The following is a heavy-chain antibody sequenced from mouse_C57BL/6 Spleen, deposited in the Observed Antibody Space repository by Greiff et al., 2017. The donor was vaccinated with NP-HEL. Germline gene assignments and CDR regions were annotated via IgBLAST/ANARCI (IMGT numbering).Heavy chain of an antibody. Sequence: EVMLVESGGGLVKPGGSLKLSCAASGFTFSDYGMHWVRQAPEQGLEWVAYISSGSSTIYYAHTVKGRFTISRDNAKNTLFLQMTSLRSEDTAMYYCATYYYGSSYYDFDYWGQGTTLTVSS. V-gene: IGHV5-17*01. CDR3: ATYYYGSSYYDFDY. J-gene: IGHJ2*01. CDR2: ISSGSSTI. D-gene: IGHD1-1*01. CDR1: GFTFSDYG.